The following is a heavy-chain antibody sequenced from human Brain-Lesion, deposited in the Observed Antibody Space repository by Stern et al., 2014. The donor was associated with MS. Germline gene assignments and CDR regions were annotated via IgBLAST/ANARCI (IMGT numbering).Heavy chain of an antibody. V-gene: IGHV1-24*01. CDR2: FDPEDGET. J-gene: IGHJ4*02. D-gene: IGHD1-26*01. Sequence: AQLVESGAEVKKPGASVKVSCKVSGYTLTELSMHWVRQAPRKGLEGMGGFDPEDGETIYAQKFQGRVTMTEDTSTDTAYMELSSLRSEDTAVYYCATLSPGAGGNYYRHFDYWGQGTLVTVSS. CDR1: GYTLTELS. CDR3: ATLSPGAGGNYYRHFDY.